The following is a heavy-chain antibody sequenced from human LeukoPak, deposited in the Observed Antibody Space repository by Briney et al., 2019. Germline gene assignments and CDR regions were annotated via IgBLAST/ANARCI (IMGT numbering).Heavy chain of an antibody. CDR1: GFPFSSHA. CDR2: ISISADMT. D-gene: IGHD4/OR15-4a*01. J-gene: IGHJ4*02. Sequence: PGGSLRLSCEVSGFPFSSHAMSWVCQAPGRGLEWVSGISISADMTYYADSVQGRFIISRDNSKNTLYLQMDSLRVEDTAVYYCANEEVPNDYWGQGTLVTVSS. CDR3: ANEEVPNDY. V-gene: IGHV3-23*01.